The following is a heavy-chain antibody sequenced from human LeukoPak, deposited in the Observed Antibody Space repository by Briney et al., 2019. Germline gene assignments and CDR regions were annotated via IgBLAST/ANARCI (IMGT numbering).Heavy chain of an antibody. CDR1: GFTFNNHA. J-gene: IGHJ3*02. CDR2: IADDGSNA. Sequence: GGSLRLSCAASGFTFNNHAMHWVRQAPGKGLEWMAVIADDGSNAYYADSVKGRFTISRDNSNNRLYLQMNGLRTEDTAVYYCARVDDLDAFDTWGQGTMVTVSS. CDR3: ARVDDLDAFDT. D-gene: IGHD2-2*03. V-gene: IGHV3-30*03.